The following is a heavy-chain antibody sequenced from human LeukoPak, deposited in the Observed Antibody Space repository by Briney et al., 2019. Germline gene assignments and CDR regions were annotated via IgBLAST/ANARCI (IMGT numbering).Heavy chain of an antibody. CDR1: GYTFTKYG. V-gene: IGHV1-3*02. CDR3: AREADSGSYFDY. J-gene: IGHJ4*02. D-gene: IGHD1-26*01. Sequence: GASVKVSCKASGYTFTKYGIHWVRQAPGQRLEWMGWSNVGNSNTKYTQEFQGRVTITRDTSASTAYMELSSLRSEDMAVYYCAREADSGSYFDYWGQGTLVTVSS. CDR2: SNVGNSNT.